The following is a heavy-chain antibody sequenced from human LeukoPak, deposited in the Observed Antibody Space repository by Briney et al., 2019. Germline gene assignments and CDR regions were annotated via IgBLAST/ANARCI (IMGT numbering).Heavy chain of an antibody. Sequence: PGGSLRLSCAAYGFTLSSHSMNWVRQAPGKGLVWVSRITTDGTSTTYADSVKGRFTISRDNAKNTLYLQMNSLRAEDTAVYYCTRDHSYGSDYWGQGTLVTVAS. J-gene: IGHJ4*02. CDR2: ITTDGTST. D-gene: IGHD5-18*01. CDR1: GFTLSSHS. CDR3: TRDHSYGSDY. V-gene: IGHV3-74*01.